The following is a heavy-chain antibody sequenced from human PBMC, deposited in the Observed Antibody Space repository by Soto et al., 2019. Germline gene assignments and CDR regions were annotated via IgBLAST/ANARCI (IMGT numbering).Heavy chain of an antibody. J-gene: IGHJ4*02. D-gene: IGHD3-10*01. CDR2: INHGGST. CDR1: GGSFTGYY. CDR3: ARDYYGSGSYFYFDY. V-gene: IGHV4-34*01. Sequence: SETLSLTCAVHGGSFTGYYWSWIRQPPGKALEWVGEINHGGSTNYNPSLKSRVTISLDTSKNQFSLNLTSVTAADTAFYYCARDYYGSGSYFYFDYWGQGTLVTVYS.